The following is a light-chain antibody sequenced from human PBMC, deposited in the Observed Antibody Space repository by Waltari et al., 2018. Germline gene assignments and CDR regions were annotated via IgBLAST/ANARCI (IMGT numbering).Light chain of an antibody. V-gene: IGKV3-20*01. J-gene: IGKJ1*01. Sequence: EIVLMQSPGTASLSPGERVTLSCRASQSVGSSSLAWYQQKPGQAPRLVIYRASRRATGIPDRFSGSGSGTDFSLTISRLEPEDFAGYYCQQHGTLPATFGQGTKVEIK. CDR3: QQHGTLPAT. CDR1: QSVGSSS. CDR2: RAS.